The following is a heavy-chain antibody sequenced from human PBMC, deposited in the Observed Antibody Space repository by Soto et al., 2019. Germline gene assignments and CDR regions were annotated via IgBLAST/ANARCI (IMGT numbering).Heavy chain of an antibody. D-gene: IGHD3-10*01. J-gene: IGHJ4*02. CDR1: DGSISSYY. CDR3: ARGGVRGAIDY. CDR2: IYSSGTT. V-gene: IGHV4-4*07. Sequence: QVQLQESGPGLVKPSETLSLTCTVSDGSISSYYWSWIRQPAGKGLEWIGRIYSSGTTNYNPSLRRRVTMSIDTSKNQFFLNLRSVTVADTAVYYCARGGVRGAIDYWGQGTLVTVSS.